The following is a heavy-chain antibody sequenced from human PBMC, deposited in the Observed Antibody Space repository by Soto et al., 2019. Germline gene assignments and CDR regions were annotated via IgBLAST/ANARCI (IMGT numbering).Heavy chain of an antibody. J-gene: IGHJ4*02. CDR3: ARGNGDYGDY. V-gene: IGHV4-59*01. Sequence: SVTMSLTCTVSGDSISSYYWSWIRQPPGKGLEWIGYIYYSGSTNYNPSLKSRVTISVDTSKNQFSLKLSSVIVADFAVYYCARGNGDYGDYLSQGTLVTVSS. CDR2: IYYSGST. D-gene: IGHD4-17*01. CDR1: GDSISSYY.